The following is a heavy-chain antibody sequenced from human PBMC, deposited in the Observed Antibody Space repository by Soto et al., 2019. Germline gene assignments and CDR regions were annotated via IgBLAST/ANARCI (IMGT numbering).Heavy chain of an antibody. V-gene: IGHV3-30*14. CDR1: GFTFSSYA. CDR2: ISYDGSNK. Sequence: PGGSLRLSCAASGFTFSSYAMHWVRQAPGKGLEWVAVISYDGSNKYYADFVKGRFTISRDNSKNTLYLQMNSLRAEDTAVYYCARDPKDEGIATPHWYYYGMDVWGQGTTVTVSS. D-gene: IGHD6-13*01. CDR3: ARDPKDEGIATPHWYYYGMDV. J-gene: IGHJ6*02.